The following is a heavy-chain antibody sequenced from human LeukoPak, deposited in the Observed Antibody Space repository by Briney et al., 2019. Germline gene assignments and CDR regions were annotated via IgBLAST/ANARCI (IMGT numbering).Heavy chain of an antibody. J-gene: IGHJ6*02. V-gene: IGHV3-48*03. CDR1: GFTYHRYE. CDR2: ISSSGSSR. CDR3: ARLQSDYYYYGMDV. Sequence: PGGSLRLSCASSGFTYHRYEMNWARQAPGQGLEWVSYISSSGSSRYYAGSVKGRFTISRDNAKNSLYLQMSSLRVEDMAVYYCARLQSDYYYYGMDVWGQGTTVIVSS.